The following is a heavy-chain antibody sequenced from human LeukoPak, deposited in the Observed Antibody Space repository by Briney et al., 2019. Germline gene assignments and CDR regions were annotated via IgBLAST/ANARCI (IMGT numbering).Heavy chain of an antibody. CDR3: ARDLNWETY. D-gene: IGHD7-27*01. CDR1: GFTFSGYY. Sequence: GGSLRLACAASGFTFSGYYMTWVRQAPGKGLEWVANIKTDGSQIYYVDSVKGRFTISRDNAKNSLYLQMNSLRAEDTAVYYCARDLNWETYWGQGTLVSVSS. J-gene: IGHJ4*02. V-gene: IGHV3-7*01. CDR2: IKTDGSQI.